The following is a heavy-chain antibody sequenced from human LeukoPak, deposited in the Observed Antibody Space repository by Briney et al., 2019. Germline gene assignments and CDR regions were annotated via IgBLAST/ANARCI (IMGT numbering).Heavy chain of an antibody. V-gene: IGHV4-30-2*01. J-gene: IGHJ5*02. CDR1: GGSISSGGYS. Sequence: PSETLSLTCAVSGGSISSGGYSWSWIRQPPGKGLEWIGDIYHSGSTHCNPSLKSRVTISVDRSKNQLSLELSSVTAADTAVYYCARGLLGLFDPWGQGTLVTVSS. D-gene: IGHD3-22*01. CDR3: ARGLLGLFDP. CDR2: IYHSGST.